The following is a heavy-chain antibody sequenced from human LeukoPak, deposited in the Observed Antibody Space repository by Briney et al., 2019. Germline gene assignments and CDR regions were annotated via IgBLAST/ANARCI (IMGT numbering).Heavy chain of an antibody. Sequence: GGSLRLSCAASGFTLSSYEMNWVPQAPGKGREWVSYISSSGSTIYYADSVKGRSTIPRDNAKNSLYLQMNSLRAEATAVYYCARGYSSGWYFGYWGQGTLVTVSS. V-gene: IGHV3-48*03. J-gene: IGHJ4*02. D-gene: IGHD6-19*01. CDR1: GFTLSSYE. CDR2: ISSSGSTI. CDR3: ARGYSSGWYFGY.